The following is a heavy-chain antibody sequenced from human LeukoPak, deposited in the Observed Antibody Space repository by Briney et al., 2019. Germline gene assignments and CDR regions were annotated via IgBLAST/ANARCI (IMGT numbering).Heavy chain of an antibody. V-gene: IGHV3-64*01. Sequence: GGSLRLSCAASGFTFSTYAMYWVRQAPGKGLEYVSAISGSGVNTYYANSVKCRFTISRDNSENTLYLQLGSLRAEDMAVYYCARDSSLGMHLGQGTLASLSA. CDR2: ISGSGVNT. D-gene: IGHD1-26*01. CDR3: ARDSSLGMH. CDR1: GFTFSTYA. J-gene: IGHJ4*01.